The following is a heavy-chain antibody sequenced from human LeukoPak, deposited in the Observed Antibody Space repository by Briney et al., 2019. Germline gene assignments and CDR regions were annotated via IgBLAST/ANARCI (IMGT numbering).Heavy chain of an antibody. Sequence: SQTLSLTCPISGDSVSSNSAAWNWIRQSPSRGLEWLGRTYYRSKWYNDYAVSVKSRITINPDTSKNQFSLQLNSVTPEDTAVYYCAGITMVRGGDAFDIWGQGTMVTVSS. J-gene: IGHJ3*02. D-gene: IGHD3-10*01. V-gene: IGHV6-1*01. CDR3: AGITMVRGGDAFDI. CDR1: GDSVSSNSAA. CDR2: TYYRSKWYN.